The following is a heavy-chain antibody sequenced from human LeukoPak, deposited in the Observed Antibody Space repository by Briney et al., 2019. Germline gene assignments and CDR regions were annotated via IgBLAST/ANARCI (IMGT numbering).Heavy chain of an antibody. J-gene: IGHJ6*01. CDR1: GFTFSSYA. V-gene: IGHV3-23*01. CDR2: ISGSGGST. D-gene: IGHD1-26*01. Sequence: GGSLRLSCAASGFTFSSYAMRWVGQAPGKGLEWVSAISGSGGSTYYADSVKGRFTISRDNSKNTLYLQMSSLRSEDTAVYYCARQIVGATTSGSYYYYGMDVWGQGTTVTVSS. CDR3: ARQIVGATTSGSYYYYGMDV.